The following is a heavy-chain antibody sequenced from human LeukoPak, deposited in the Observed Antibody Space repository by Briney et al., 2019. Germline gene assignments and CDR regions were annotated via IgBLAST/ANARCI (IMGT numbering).Heavy chain of an antibody. CDR3: ARGRFRVYAPYYFDY. CDR1: GGSFSGYY. V-gene: IGHV4-34*01. Sequence: SETLSLTCAVYGGSFSGYYWSWIRQPPGKGLEWIGEINHSGSTNYNPSLKSRVTISVDTSKNQFSLKLSSVTAADKAVYYCARGRFRVYAPYYFDYWGQGTLVTVSS. D-gene: IGHD2-8*01. CDR2: INHSGST. J-gene: IGHJ4*02.